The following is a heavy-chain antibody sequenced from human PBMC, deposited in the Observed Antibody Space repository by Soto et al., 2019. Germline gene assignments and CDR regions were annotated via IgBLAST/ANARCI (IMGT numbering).Heavy chain of an antibody. CDR2: ISYSGST. CDR1: GGSISSSF. D-gene: IGHD5-18*01. Sequence: PSETLSLTCSVSGGSISSSFWSWIRQPPGKELGWIGYISYSGSTTYNPSLKSRITLSVDTSKNQFSLRVASVTAADTAVYYCARGHRAMEYYYYYGMDVWGQGTTVTVSS. J-gene: IGHJ6*02. V-gene: IGHV4-59*01. CDR3: ARGHRAMEYYYYYGMDV.